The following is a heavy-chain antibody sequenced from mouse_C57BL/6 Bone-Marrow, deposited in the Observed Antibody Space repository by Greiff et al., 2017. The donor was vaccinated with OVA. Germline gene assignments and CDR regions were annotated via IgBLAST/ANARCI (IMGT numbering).Heavy chain of an antibody. CDR1: GFSFNTYA. D-gene: IGHD1-1*01. CDR2: IRSKSNNYAT. Sequence: EVMLVESGGGLVQPKGSLKLSCAASGFSFNTYAMNWVRQAPGKGLEWVARIRSKSNNYATYYADSVKDRFTISRDDSESMLYLQMNNLKTEDTAMYDCVRNYYGSSYFDYWGQGTTLTVSS. V-gene: IGHV10-1*01. CDR3: VRNYYGSSYFDY. J-gene: IGHJ2*01.